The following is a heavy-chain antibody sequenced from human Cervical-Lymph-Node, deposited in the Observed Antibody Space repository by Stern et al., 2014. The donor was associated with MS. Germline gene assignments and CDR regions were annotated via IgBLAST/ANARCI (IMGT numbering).Heavy chain of an antibody. Sequence: VQLVESGGGFVQPGGSLRLSCAASAVNANREGMHWVRQVQGRGLVWVSRVKRDGSDPSYADSVNGRFTISRDNARNTLFLQMDSLRAEDTAVYYCVVYDSGWNWGQGTLVTVSS. V-gene: IGHV3-74*02. J-gene: IGHJ4*02. CDR2: VKRDGSDP. D-gene: IGHD6-19*01. CDR3: VVYDSGWN. CDR1: AVNANREG.